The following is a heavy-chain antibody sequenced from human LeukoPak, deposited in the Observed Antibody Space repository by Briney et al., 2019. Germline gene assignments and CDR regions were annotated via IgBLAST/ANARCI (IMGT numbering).Heavy chain of an antibody. CDR3: ARGQGSNDY. J-gene: IGHJ4*02. CDR1: GGSISSSSYY. D-gene: IGHD3-10*01. CDR2: IYYSGST. V-gene: IGHV4-39*07. Sequence: SETLSLTCTVSGGSISSSSYYWGWIRQPPGKGLEWIGSIYYSGSTYYNPSLKSRVTISVDTSKNQFSLKLSSVTAADTAVYYCARGQGSNDYWGQGTLVTVSS.